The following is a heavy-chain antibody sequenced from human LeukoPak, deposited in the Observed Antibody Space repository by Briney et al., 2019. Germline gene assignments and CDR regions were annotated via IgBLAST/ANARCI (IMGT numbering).Heavy chain of an antibody. J-gene: IGHJ4*02. Sequence: GGSLRLSCAASRFTFSSYAMSWVRQAPGKGLEWVSGISGSGGSTDYADSVKGRFTISRDNSKNTLYLQMNSLRAEDTAVYYCASLTTAAADYWGQGTLVTVSS. D-gene: IGHD6-13*01. CDR1: RFTFSSYA. CDR2: ISGSGGST. CDR3: ASLTTAAADY. V-gene: IGHV3-23*01.